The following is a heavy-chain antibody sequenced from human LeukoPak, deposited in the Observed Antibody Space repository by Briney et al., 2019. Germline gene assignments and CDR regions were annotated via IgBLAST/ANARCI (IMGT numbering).Heavy chain of an antibody. D-gene: IGHD6-13*01. CDR2: ISYDGSNK. Sequence: GGSLRLSCAASGFTCSSYAMHWVRQAPGKGLEWVAVISYDGSNKYYADSVKGRFTISRDNSKNTLYLQMNSLRAEDTAVYYCASSPSAGYYYYYYMDVWGKGTTVTVSS. V-gene: IGHV3-30*01. CDR1: GFTCSSYA. CDR3: ASSPSAGYYYYYYMDV. J-gene: IGHJ6*03.